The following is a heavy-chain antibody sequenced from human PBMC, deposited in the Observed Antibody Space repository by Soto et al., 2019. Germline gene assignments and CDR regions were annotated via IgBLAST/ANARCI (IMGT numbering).Heavy chain of an antibody. Sequence: ASVKVSCKASGYTFTSYGTSWVRQAPGQGLEWMGWIGAYNGNTNYAQKLQGRVTMTTDTSTSTAYMELRSLRSDDTAVYYCARDLRYFDWLTVSLDWFDPWGQGPLVTVSS. CDR1: GYTFTSYG. J-gene: IGHJ5*02. CDR3: ARDLRYFDWLTVSLDWFDP. V-gene: IGHV1-18*01. CDR2: IGAYNGNT. D-gene: IGHD3-9*01.